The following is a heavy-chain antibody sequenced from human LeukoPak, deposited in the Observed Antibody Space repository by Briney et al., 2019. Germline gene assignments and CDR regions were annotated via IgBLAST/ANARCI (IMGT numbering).Heavy chain of an antibody. V-gene: IGHV1-18*01. CDR1: GFTFTSYG. J-gene: IGHJ4*02. Sequence: ASVKVSCKASGFTFTSYGISWVRQAPGQGLEWMGWISAYNGNTNYAQKLQGRVTMTTDTSTSTAYMELRSLRSDDTAVYYCARQVRTTEYFDYWGQGTLVTVSS. CDR2: ISAYNGNT. CDR3: ARQVRTTEYFDY. D-gene: IGHD1-7*01.